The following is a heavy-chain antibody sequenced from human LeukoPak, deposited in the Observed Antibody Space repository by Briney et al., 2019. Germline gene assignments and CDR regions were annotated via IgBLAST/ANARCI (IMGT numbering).Heavy chain of an antibody. CDR3: ASMVRGVIIYFDY. V-gene: IGHV4-59*01. Sequence: PSETLSLTCTVSGGSISSYYWSWIRQPPGKGLEWIGYIYYSGSTNYNPSLKSRVTISVDTSKNQFSPKLSSVTAADTAVYYCASMVRGVIIYFDYWGQGTLVTVSS. CDR1: GGSISSYY. CDR2: IYYSGST. D-gene: IGHD3-10*01. J-gene: IGHJ4*02.